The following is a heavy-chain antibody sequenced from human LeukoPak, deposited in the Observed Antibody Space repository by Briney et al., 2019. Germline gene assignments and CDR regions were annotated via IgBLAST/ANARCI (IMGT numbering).Heavy chain of an antibody. CDR3: AKTGSRGGTFRPSYYYYYMDV. CDR2: IRYDGITK. CDR1: GFTFSNHG. Sequence: GRSLRLSCTASGFTFSNHGMHWVRQAPGKGLEWVAFIRYDGITKYYADSVKGRFTISRDNSKNTLYLQMNSLRPEDTAVYYCAKTGSRGGTFRPSYYYYYMDVWGEGTTVTISS. D-gene: IGHD3-9*01. J-gene: IGHJ6*03. V-gene: IGHV3-30*02.